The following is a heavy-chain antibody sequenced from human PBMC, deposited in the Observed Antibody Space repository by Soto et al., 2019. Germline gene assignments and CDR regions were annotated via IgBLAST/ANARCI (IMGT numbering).Heavy chain of an antibody. V-gene: IGHV4-30-2*01. CDR3: ARGALRWSTSWDFDY. Sequence: QLQLQESGSGLVKPSQTLSLTCAVSGGSINSGAYSWSWIRQPPGKVLEWIGYIYHSGSTYYNPSLKSRVTISVDRSKNQFSLNLSSVTAADTAMYYCARGALRWSTSWDFDYWGQGTLVTVSS. J-gene: IGHJ4*02. CDR2: IYHSGST. D-gene: IGHD4-17*01. CDR1: GGSINSGAYS.